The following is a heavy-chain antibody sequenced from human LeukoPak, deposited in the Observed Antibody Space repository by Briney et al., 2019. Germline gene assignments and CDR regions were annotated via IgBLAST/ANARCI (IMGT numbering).Heavy chain of an antibody. CDR1: GVTFSSYD. D-gene: IGHD3-10*01. V-gene: IGHV3-66*04. J-gene: IGHJ4*02. Sequence: PGGSLRLSCAASGVTFSSYDMHWVRQAPGKGLEWVSVIYSGGNTYYADSVKGRFTISRDNSKNTLYLQMNSLRVEDTAVYYCARQFGDYWGQGTLVTVSS. CDR2: IYSGGNT. CDR3: ARQFGDY.